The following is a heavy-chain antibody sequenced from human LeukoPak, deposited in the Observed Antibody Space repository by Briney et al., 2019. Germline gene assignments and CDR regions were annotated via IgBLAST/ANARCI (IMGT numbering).Heavy chain of an antibody. D-gene: IGHD6-19*01. CDR2: ISAYNGDT. CDR1: GYTFTHHS. V-gene: IGHV1-18*01. Sequence: ASVKVSCKASGYTFTHHSISWVRQAPGQGLEWMGWISAYNGDTNYAQKFRGRVTMTTDTSTTTAYMELRSLGSDDTAVCYCARDPSNSSGRYEYFDYWGQGTLVTVSS. J-gene: IGHJ4*02. CDR3: ARDPSNSSGRYEYFDY.